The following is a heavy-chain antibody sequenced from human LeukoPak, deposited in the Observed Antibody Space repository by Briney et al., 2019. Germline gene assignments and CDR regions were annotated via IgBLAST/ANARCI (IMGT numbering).Heavy chain of an antibody. D-gene: IGHD5-18*01. CDR2: IYYSGST. Sequence: PSETLSLTCTVSGGPISSYYWSWIRQPPGKGLEWIGYIYYSGSTNYNPSLKSRVTISVDTSKNQFSLKPSSVTAADTAVYYCASGGFRGYSYGFDYWGQGTLVTVSS. V-gene: IGHV4-59*01. CDR3: ASGGFRGYSYGFDY. J-gene: IGHJ4*02. CDR1: GGPISSYY.